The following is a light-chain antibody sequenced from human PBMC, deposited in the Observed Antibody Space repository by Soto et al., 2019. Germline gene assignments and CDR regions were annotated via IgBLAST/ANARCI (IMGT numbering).Light chain of an antibody. Sequence: SVLAQPRSVSGSPGQTVTICCSGTSSEVGTYDLVSWYQQHPGKAPRLMIFDVSERPSGVPDRFSGSKSGNTASLTISGLQAEDEADYYCCLYAVTFYVFGTGTKVTVL. CDR2: DVS. CDR1: SSEVGTYDL. CDR3: CLYAVTFYV. V-gene: IGLV2-11*01. J-gene: IGLJ1*01.